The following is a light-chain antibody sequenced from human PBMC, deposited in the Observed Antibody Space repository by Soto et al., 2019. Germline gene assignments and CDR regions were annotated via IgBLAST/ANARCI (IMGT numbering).Light chain of an antibody. Sequence: QSALTQPASVSGSPGQSITISCTGTSSDVGGYNHVSWYQHYPGKAPKLILFAVSDRPSGVSHRFSGSTSGNTASLTIAGLQADDEADYYCCSYTSLSTVVFGGGTKLTVL. CDR3: CSYTSLSTVV. J-gene: IGLJ2*01. V-gene: IGLV2-14*03. CDR1: SSDVGGYNH. CDR2: AVS.